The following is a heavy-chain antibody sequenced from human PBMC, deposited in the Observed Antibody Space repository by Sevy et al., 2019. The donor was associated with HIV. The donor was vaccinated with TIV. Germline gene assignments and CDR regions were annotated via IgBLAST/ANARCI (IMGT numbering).Heavy chain of an antibody. CDR1: GFSFSSYS. D-gene: IGHD3-16*01. Sequence: GGSLRLSCAASGFSFSSYSMHWVRQAPGKGLEWVSSITGGSSYIDYAAPVKGRFTISRDNGKNSVFLQMNSLRVEDTALYYCTRVGAPNTFGYFLDYWGQGTMVTVSS. CDR3: TRVGAPNTFGYFLDY. J-gene: IGHJ4*02. CDR2: ITGGSSYI. V-gene: IGHV3-21*01.